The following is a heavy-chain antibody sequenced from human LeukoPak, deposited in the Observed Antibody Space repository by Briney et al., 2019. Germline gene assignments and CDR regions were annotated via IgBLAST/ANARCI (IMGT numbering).Heavy chain of an antibody. D-gene: IGHD4-17*01. J-gene: IGHJ3*02. CDR1: GGSISSGGSS. V-gene: IGHV4-30-2*01. Sequence: PSQTLSLTCAVSGGSISSGGSSWSWIRQPPGKGLEWIGYIYHSGSTYYNPSLKSRVTISVDRSKNQFSLKLSSVTAADTAVYYCASSWPDGVDAFDIWGQGTMVTVSS. CDR3: ASSWPDGVDAFDI. CDR2: IYHSGST.